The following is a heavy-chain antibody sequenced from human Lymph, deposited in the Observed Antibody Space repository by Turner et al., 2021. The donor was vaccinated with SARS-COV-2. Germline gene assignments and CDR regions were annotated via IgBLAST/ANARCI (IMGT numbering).Heavy chain of an antibody. D-gene: IGHD3-3*01. Sequence: QLVQSGAEVQKPGASVTVSCKASVYTFTTYAMHWVRQAPGQRLEWMGWINAGNGNTKYSQKFQGRVTITRDTSASTAYMELSSLRSEDTAVYYCAYSLCWCGYYLVWGQGTTVTVSS. CDR3: AYSLCWCGYYLV. CDR1: VYTFTTYA. J-gene: IGHJ6*02. CDR2: INAGNGNT. V-gene: IGHV1-3*01.